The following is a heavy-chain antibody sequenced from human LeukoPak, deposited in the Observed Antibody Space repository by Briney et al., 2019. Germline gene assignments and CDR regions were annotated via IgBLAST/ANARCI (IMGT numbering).Heavy chain of an antibody. J-gene: IGHJ4*02. V-gene: IGHV4-34*01. D-gene: IGHD6-19*01. Sequence: SETLSLTCAVYGGSFSGYYWSWIRQPPGKGLEWIGEINHSGSTNYNPSLKSRVTISVDTSKNQFSLKLSSVTAADTAVYYCARGQGEWLLIHFDYWGQGTLVTVSS. CDR3: ARGQGEWLLIHFDY. CDR1: GGSFSGYY. CDR2: INHSGST.